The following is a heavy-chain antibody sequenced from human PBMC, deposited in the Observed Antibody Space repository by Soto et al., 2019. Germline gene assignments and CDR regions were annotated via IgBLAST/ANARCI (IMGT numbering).Heavy chain of an antibody. CDR2: ISAHNGNK. V-gene: IGHV1-18*01. CDR1: GYAFTTYG. D-gene: IGHD3-10*01. Sequence: QVHLVQSGAEVKKPGASVKVSCKGSGYAFTTYGITWVRQAPGQGLEWMGWISAHNGNKNYAQKLQGRVTVTRETSTSTASMELRSLRSDDTAVYYCARGRYGEYWGQGALVTVSS. J-gene: IGHJ4*02. CDR3: ARGRYGEY.